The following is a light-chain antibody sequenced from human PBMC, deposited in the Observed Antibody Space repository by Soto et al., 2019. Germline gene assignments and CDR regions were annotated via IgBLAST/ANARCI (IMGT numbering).Light chain of an antibody. Sequence: DILMTQSPSSMSSSVGDRVTITCRASQSISNYLNWYQQKPGKDHNIMIYAAYTLQSGVPSRFSVGGYGKDLNLTISSLQPEELATYDCQQSYNIPRTCGQGTRLEIK. V-gene: IGKV1-39*01. J-gene: IGKJ5*01. CDR2: AAY. CDR3: QQSYNIPRT. CDR1: QSISNY.